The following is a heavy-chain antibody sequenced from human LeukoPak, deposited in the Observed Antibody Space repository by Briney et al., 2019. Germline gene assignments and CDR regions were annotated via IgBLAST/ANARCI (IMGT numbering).Heavy chain of an antibody. CDR2: ISGSGGST. J-gene: IGHJ4*02. Sequence: GGSLRLSCAASGFTFSTYAMSWVRQAPGKGLEWVSAISGSGGSTYYADSVKGRFTISRDNSKNTLYLQMNSLRAEDTAVYYCAKDQGYDFWSPDYWGQGTLVTVSS. D-gene: IGHD3-3*01. CDR3: AKDQGYDFWSPDY. V-gene: IGHV3-23*01. CDR1: GFTFSTYA.